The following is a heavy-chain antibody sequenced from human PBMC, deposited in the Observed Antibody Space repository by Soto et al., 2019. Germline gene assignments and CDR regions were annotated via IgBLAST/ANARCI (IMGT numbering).Heavy chain of an antibody. CDR3: ASSYYYDSSGYGMDV. J-gene: IGHJ6*02. CDR2: IYPGDSDT. CDR1: GYSFTNYW. D-gene: IGHD3-22*01. Sequence: ESLKISCKATGYSFTNYWIGWVRQIPGKGLEWMGTIYPGDSDTRYSPSFQGQVTISADKSISTAYLQWSSLKASDTAMYYCASSYYYDSSGYGMDVWGQGTTVTVSS. V-gene: IGHV5-51*01.